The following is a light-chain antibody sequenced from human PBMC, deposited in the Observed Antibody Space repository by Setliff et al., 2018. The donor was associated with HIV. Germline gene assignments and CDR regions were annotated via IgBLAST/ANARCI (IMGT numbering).Light chain of an antibody. V-gene: IGLV2-14*03. CDR1: SSDVGGYNY. CDR2: DVS. J-gene: IGLJ1*01. CDR3: SSYTSSSTLGYV. Sequence: QSVLTQPASVSGSPGQSITISCTGTSSDVGGYNYVSWYQQHPGKAPKLMIYDVSNRPSGGSNRFSGSKFGNTASLTISGLQAEDEADYYCSSYTSSSTLGYVFGTGTKVTVL.